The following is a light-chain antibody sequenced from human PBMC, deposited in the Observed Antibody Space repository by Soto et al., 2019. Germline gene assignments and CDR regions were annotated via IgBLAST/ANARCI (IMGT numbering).Light chain of an antibody. J-gene: IGKJ5*01. CDR1: QTISSW. Sequence: DIQMTQSPSTLSGSVGDRVTITCRASQTISSWLAWYQQKPGKAPKLLIYKASTLKSGVPSRFSGSGSGTDFTLTINSLQPDDIATYYCQNYDSDPITFGQGTRLEIK. CDR2: KAS. CDR3: QNYDSDPIT. V-gene: IGKV1-5*03.